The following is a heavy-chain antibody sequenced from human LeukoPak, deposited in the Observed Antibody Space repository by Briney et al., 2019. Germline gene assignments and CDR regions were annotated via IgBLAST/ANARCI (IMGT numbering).Heavy chain of an antibody. V-gene: IGHV1-69*04. CDR3: ARDPGYSGYERVFDY. Sequence: GSSVKVSCKASGGTFSSYAISWVRQAPAQGLEWMGGIIPFLGIANYAQKFQGRVTITADKSTSTAYVELSSLRSEDTAVYYCARDPGYSGYERVFDYWGQGTLVTVSS. J-gene: IGHJ4*02. D-gene: IGHD5-12*01. CDR1: GGTFSSYA. CDR2: IIPFLGIA.